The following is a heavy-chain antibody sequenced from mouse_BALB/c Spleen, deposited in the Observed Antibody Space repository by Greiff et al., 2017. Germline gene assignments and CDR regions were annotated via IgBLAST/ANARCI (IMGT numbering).Heavy chain of an antibody. D-gene: IGHD2-3*01. CDR2: IWGDGST. CDR3: ARDGYDGYPHYYAMDY. V-gene: IGHV2-6-7*01. CDR1: GFSLTGYG. Sequence: QVQLKESGPGLVAPSQSLSITCTVSGFSLTGYGVNWVRQPPGKGLEWLGMIWGDGSTDYNSALKSRLSISKDNSKSQVFLKMNSLQTDDTARYYCARDGYDGYPHYYAMDYWGQGTSVTVSS. J-gene: IGHJ4*01.